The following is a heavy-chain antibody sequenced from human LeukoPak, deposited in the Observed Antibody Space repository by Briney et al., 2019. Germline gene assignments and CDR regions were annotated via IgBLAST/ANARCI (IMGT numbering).Heavy chain of an antibody. CDR2: ISGSGGST. J-gene: IGHJ4*02. CDR1: GFTFSSYA. Sequence: GGSLRLSCAASGFTFSSYAMSWVRQAPGKGLGWVSAISGSGGSTYYADSVKGRFTISRDNSKNTLYLQMNSLRAEDTAVYYCAKRDTGYSSGWPYDYWGQGTLVTVSS. D-gene: IGHD6-19*01. V-gene: IGHV3-23*01. CDR3: AKRDTGYSSGWPYDY.